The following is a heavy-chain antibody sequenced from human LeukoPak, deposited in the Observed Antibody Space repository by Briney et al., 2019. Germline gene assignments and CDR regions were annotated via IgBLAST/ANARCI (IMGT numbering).Heavy chain of an antibody. Sequence: GGSLRLSCAASGFTFSSYEMNWVRQAPGKGLEWVSYISSSGSTIYYADSVKSRFTISRDNAKNSLYLQMNSLRAEDTAVYYCARDRSAGREGGGMDVWGKGTTVTVSS. D-gene: IGHD2-15*01. J-gene: IGHJ6*04. CDR3: ARDRSAGREGGGMDV. CDR2: ISSSGSTI. V-gene: IGHV3-48*03. CDR1: GFTFSSYE.